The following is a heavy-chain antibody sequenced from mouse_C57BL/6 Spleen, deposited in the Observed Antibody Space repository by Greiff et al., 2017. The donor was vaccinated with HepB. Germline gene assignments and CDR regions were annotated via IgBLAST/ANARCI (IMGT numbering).Heavy chain of an antibody. CDR2: ISSGSSTI. CDR1: GFTFSDYG. CDR3: ARNYYGSSYDWYFDV. J-gene: IGHJ1*03. Sequence: EVQVVESGGGLVKPGGSLKLSCAASGFTFSDYGMHWVRQAPEKGLEWVAYISSGSSTIYYADTVKGRFTISRDNVKNTLFLQMTSLRSEDTAMYYCARNYYGSSYDWYFDVWGTGTTVTVSS. D-gene: IGHD1-1*01. V-gene: IGHV5-17*01.